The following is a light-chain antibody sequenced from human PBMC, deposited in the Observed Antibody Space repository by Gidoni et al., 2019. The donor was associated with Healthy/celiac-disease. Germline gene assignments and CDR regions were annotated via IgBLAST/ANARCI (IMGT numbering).Light chain of an antibody. J-gene: IGKJ4*01. V-gene: IGKV1-39*01. Sequence: DIQMIQSPSSLSATVGDRVTITCRASQRISSYLKWYQQKPGRAPKRLIYAASSLQSGVPSRFSGSGAGTDFTLTISSLQPEDYATYYCQQSYSTPLTFGGGTKVEIK. CDR2: AAS. CDR1: QRISSY. CDR3: QQSYSTPLT.